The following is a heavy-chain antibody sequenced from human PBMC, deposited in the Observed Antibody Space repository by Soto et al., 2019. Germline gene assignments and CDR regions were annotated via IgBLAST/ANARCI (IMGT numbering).Heavy chain of an antibody. Sequence: EVQLLESGGALVQPGGSLRLSCAASGYTFSNYAMAWVRQAPGKGLEWVSGISVSGGDTYHANSVRGRFTISRDSSQNTLFLQMNSLRPEDTAVYYCAKVSSGRWFFDHWGRGTQVTVSS. D-gene: IGHD3-10*01. CDR2: ISVSGGDT. J-gene: IGHJ4*02. CDR1: GYTFSNYA. V-gene: IGHV3-23*01. CDR3: AKVSSGRWFFDH.